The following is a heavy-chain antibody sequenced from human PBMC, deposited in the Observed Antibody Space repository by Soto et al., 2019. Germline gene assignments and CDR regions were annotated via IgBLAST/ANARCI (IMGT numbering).Heavy chain of an antibody. V-gene: IGHV3-53*04. CDR2: IYSGGST. J-gene: IGHJ6*03. CDR1: GFTVSSNY. Sequence: EVQLVESGGGLVQPGGSLRLSCAASGFTVSSNYMSWVRQAPGKGLEWVSVIYSGGSTYYADSVKGRFTISRHNSKNTLYLQRNSLRAEDTAVYYCATSPRRRVPAATYYYYYYMDVWGKGTTVTVSS. CDR3: ATSPRRRVPAATYYYYYYMDV. D-gene: IGHD2-2*01.